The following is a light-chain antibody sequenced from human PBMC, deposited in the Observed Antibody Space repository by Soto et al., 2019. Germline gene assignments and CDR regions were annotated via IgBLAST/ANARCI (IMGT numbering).Light chain of an antibody. CDR3: QSYDSSLSASV. Sequence: QSVLTQPPSVSGAPGQRVTISCTGSSSNIGAGYDVHWYQQLPGTAPKLLIYGNSNRPSGVPDRFSGSKSGTSASLAITGLQAEDEADYYCQSYDSSLSASVLGG. V-gene: IGLV1-40*01. J-gene: IGLJ2*01. CDR2: GNS. CDR1: SSNIGAGYD.